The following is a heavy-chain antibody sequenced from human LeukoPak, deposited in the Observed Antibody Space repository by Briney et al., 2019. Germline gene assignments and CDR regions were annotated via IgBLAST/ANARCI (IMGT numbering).Heavy chain of an antibody. CDR1: GFTFDDYG. Sequence: GGSLRLSCAASGFTFDDYGMSWVRQAPGRGLEWVSAISGSGGSTYYADSVKGRFTISRDNSKNTLYLQMNSLRAEDTAVYYCAKDLAVVVPAAMPTDAFDIWGQGTMVTVSS. D-gene: IGHD2-2*01. V-gene: IGHV3-23*01. CDR3: AKDLAVVVPAAMPTDAFDI. CDR2: ISGSGGST. J-gene: IGHJ3*02.